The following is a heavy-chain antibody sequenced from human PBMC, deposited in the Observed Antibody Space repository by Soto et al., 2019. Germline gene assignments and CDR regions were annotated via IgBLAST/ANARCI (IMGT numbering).Heavy chain of an antibody. CDR1: GFTFSSYS. Sequence: GGSLRLSCAASGFTFSSYSMNWVRQAPGKGLEWVSSISSSSSYIYYADSVKGRFTISRDNAKNSLYLQMNSLRAEDTAVYYCARAFVDTAMVGDFDYWGPGTLVTVSS. V-gene: IGHV3-21*01. CDR3: ARAFVDTAMVGDFDY. J-gene: IGHJ4*02. D-gene: IGHD5-18*01. CDR2: ISSSSSYI.